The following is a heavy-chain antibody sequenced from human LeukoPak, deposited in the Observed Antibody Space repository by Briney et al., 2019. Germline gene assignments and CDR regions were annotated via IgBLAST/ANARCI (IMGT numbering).Heavy chain of an antibody. CDR3: AKSGLNRFDY. CDR1: GFMFDQYT. J-gene: IGHJ4*02. CDR2: ISWDSGST. Sequence: GGSLRLSCAASGFMFDQYTLHWVRQAPGKVLEWLSLISWDSGSTYYADSVKGRFTISRDSSKDTLYLQMNSLRAEDTAVYYCAKSGLNRFDYWGQGTLVTVSS. D-gene: IGHD2-15*01. V-gene: IGHV3-43*01.